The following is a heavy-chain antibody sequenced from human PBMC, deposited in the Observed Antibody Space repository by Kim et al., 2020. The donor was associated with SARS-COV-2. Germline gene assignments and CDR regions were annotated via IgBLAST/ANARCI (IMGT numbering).Heavy chain of an antibody. CDR3: ARGPTRSYYYFDY. V-gene: IGHV3-11*01. D-gene: IGHD3-10*01. J-gene: IGHJ4*02. Sequence: YADSVKGRFTISRDNAKNSLYLQMNSLRAEDTAVYYCARGPTRSYYYFDYWGQGTLVTVSS.